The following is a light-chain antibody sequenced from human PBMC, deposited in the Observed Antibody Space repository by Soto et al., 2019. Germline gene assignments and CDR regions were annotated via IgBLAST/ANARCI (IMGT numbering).Light chain of an antibody. CDR1: QSVGNS. CDR2: EAS. Sequence: VVITQSPGTLAVSPGEGVTLSCRASQSVGNSLAWYQQKPGQAPRLLIYEASTRATGVPARFSGSGSRTEFTLTISGLQSEDFGVYYCQQYQTLPRTFGQGTKVDI. CDR3: QQYQTLPRT. V-gene: IGKV3-15*01. J-gene: IGKJ1*01.